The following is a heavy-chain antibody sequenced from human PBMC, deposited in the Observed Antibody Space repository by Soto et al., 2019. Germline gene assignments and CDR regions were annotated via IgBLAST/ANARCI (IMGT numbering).Heavy chain of an antibody. D-gene: IGHD2-21*02. V-gene: IGHV3-11*01. CDR2: ISSDESTG. CDR3: ATLTAPSDY. J-gene: IGHJ4*02. Sequence: GGSLRLSCVASGFTFRNYFMNWIRQAPGKGPEWLSYISSDESTGFYADSVKGRFTTSRDNAKNSVYLQMNSLRAEDTAVYYCATLTAPSDYWGQGSLVTVSS. CDR1: GFTFRNYF.